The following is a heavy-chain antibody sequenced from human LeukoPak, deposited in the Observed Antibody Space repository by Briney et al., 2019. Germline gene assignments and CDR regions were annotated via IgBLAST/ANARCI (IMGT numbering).Heavy chain of an antibody. CDR2: IHYSGRA. Sequence: SETLSLTCTVSGGSISSSSYYWGWIRQPPGTGLEWIGSIHYSGRAYYNPSLKSRVTISVDMAKNQFSLKLSSVTAADTAVYYCARLENKYQLFWGQGTLVTVSS. CDR1: GGSISSSSYY. D-gene: IGHD2-2*01. J-gene: IGHJ4*02. V-gene: IGHV4-39*01. CDR3: ARLENKYQLF.